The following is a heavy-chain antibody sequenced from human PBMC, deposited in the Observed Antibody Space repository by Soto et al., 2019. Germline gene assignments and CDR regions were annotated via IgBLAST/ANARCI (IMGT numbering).Heavy chain of an antibody. CDR3: VNVPIWCGGSSCYTEGFDS. Sequence: PGGSLRLSCVASGFVFSDYAMSWVRQAPGKGLEWVSAISAGGDTYYADSVKGRSTVSRANSKNTLYLQMNSLRAKDTAIYYCVNVPIWCGGSSCYTEGFDSWGQGTLVTVSS. CDR1: GFVFSDYA. D-gene: IGHD2-21*01. V-gene: IGHV3-23*01. J-gene: IGHJ4*02. CDR2: ISAGGDT.